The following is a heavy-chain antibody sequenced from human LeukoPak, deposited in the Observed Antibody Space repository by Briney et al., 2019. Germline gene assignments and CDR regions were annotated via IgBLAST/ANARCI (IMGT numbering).Heavy chain of an antibody. D-gene: IGHD6-13*01. CDR1: GFTFRSYG. V-gene: IGHV3-30*02. CDR3: AKGHGSSWSFFDY. CDR2: IRYDGIYE. Sequence: GGSLRLSCAASGFTFRSYGIHWVRQAPGKGLEWVAFIRYDGIYEHYADSVMGRFTISRDNSKNTLYLQMNSLRVEDTAVYYCAKGHGSSWSFFDYWGQGTLVTVSP. J-gene: IGHJ4*02.